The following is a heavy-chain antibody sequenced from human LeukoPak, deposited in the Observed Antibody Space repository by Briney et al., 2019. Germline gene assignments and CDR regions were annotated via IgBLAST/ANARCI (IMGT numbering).Heavy chain of an antibody. CDR3: AQSREIHTYYYDSSGYYFDY. D-gene: IGHD3-22*01. Sequence: SGPTLVKPTQTLTLTCTFSGFSLSTSGVGVGWIRQPPGKALEWLALIYWNDDKRYSPSLKSRLTITKDTSKNQVVLTMTNMDPVDTATYYCAQSREIHTYYYDSSGYYFDYWGQGTLVTVSS. V-gene: IGHV2-5*01. CDR1: GFSLSTSGVG. J-gene: IGHJ4*02. CDR2: IYWNDDK.